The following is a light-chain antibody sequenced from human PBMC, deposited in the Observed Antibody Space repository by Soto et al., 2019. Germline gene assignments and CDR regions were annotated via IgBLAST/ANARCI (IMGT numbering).Light chain of an antibody. CDR1: QNINNY. CDR3: KQYENLPT. V-gene: IGKV1-33*01. Sequence: DIQMTQSPSSLSVSVVDRVTITFQASQNINNYLNWYQQKPGRAPKLLIYDASNLEAGVPSRFRGSGSGADFTFTISRLQPEDIATYYCKQYENLPTFGQGTRLEIK. CDR2: DAS. J-gene: IGKJ5*01.